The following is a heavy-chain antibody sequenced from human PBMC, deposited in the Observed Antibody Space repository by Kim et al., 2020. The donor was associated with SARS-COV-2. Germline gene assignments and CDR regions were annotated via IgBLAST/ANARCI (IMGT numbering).Heavy chain of an antibody. Sequence: SETLSLTCTVSGGSISSYYWSCIRQPPGKGLEWIGYIYYSGSTNYNPSLKSRVTISVDTSKNQFSLKLSSVTAADTAVNYCARWALGYCSGGSCFPPGAFDIWGQGTMVTVSS. CDR1: GGSISSYY. V-gene: IGHV4-59*08. CDR3: ARWALGYCSGGSCFPPGAFDI. CDR2: IYYSGST. J-gene: IGHJ3*02. D-gene: IGHD2-15*01.